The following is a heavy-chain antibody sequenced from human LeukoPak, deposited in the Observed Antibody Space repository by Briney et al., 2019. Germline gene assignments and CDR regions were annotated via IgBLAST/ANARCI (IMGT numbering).Heavy chain of an antibody. CDR2: IYPSDSDT. D-gene: IGHD6-19*01. CDR3: ARPYSSGRSYYFDY. CDR1: GYSFTSYW. V-gene: IGHV5-51*01. J-gene: IGHJ4*02. Sequence: HGESLKISCKGSGYSFTSYWIGWVRQMPGKGLEWMGIIYPSDSDTTYSPSFQGQVTISADKSISTAYLQWSSLKASDTAMYYCARPYSSGRSYYFDYWGQGTLVTVSS.